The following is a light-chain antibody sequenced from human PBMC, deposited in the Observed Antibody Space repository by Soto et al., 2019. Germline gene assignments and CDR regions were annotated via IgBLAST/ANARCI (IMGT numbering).Light chain of an antibody. CDR3: PQSNNWPRT. CDR2: GTS. V-gene: IGKV3-15*01. CDR1: QSVSTT. J-gene: IGKJ1*01. Sequence: EIGMTQSPATLSVSPGERATLSCRASQSVSTTLAWYQHKPGQAPRLLIYGTSTRATGIPARFSGSGSGTEFTLTISSLQSEDFAVYYCPQSNNWPRTFGQGTKVDIK.